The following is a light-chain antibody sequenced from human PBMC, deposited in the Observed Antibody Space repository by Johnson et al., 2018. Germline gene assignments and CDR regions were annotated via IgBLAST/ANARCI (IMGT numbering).Light chain of an antibody. CDR1: SSNIGNNY. Sequence: QSVLTQPPSVSAAPGQKVTISCSGSSSNIGNNYVSWYQQLPGTAPKLLIYENNKRPSGIPDRFSGSKSGTSATLGITGLQTGDEADYYCLTWDSSLSDGNVIGTGTKFTGL. V-gene: IGLV1-51*02. CDR2: ENN. J-gene: IGLJ1*01. CDR3: LTWDSSLSDGNV.